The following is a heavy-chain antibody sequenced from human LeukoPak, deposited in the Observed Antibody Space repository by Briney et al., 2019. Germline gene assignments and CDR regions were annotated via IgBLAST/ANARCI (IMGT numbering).Heavy chain of an antibody. CDR2: IRYDGTNK. V-gene: IGHV3-30*02. Sequence: GGSLRLSCAVSGFTFSSYGMQWVRQAPGKGPEWVAFIRYDGTNKYYAESVKGRFTISRDNSKSTLYLQMNSLRAEDTAVYYCARDTAWYTAHYYMDVWGKGTTVTVSS. CDR3: ARDTAWYTAHYYMDV. D-gene: IGHD2-2*02. J-gene: IGHJ6*03. CDR1: GFTFSSYG.